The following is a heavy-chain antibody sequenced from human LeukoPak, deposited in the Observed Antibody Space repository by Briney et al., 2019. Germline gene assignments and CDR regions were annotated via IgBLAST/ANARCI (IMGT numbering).Heavy chain of an antibody. D-gene: IGHD3-10*01. CDR2: IYYSGST. J-gene: IGHJ5*02. CDR1: GGSISSYY. V-gene: IGHV4-59*01. Sequence: SETLSLTCTVSGGSISSYYWSWIRQPPGKGLEWIGYIYYSGSTNYNPSLKSRVTISVDTSKNQFSLKLSSVTAADTAVYYCARDGVEGSFDPWGQGTQVTVSS. CDR3: ARDGVEGSFDP.